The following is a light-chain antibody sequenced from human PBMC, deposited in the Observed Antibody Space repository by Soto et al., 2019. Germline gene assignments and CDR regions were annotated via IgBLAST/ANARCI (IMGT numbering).Light chain of an antibody. J-gene: IGLJ1*01. V-gene: IGLV2-14*01. CDR1: SSDIGAYDY. CDR2: EVT. CDR3: SSHAGSSAFYV. Sequence: QSALTQPASVSGSPGQSITISCTGTSSDIGAYDYVSWYQQYPGRVPKLIIHEVTNRPSGVSDRFSGSKSGNTASLTISGLQTEDEADYYCSSHAGSSAFYVFGTGTKVTAL.